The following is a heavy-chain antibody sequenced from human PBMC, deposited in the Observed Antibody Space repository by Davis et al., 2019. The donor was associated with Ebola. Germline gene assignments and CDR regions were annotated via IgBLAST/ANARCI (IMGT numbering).Heavy chain of an antibody. D-gene: IGHD3-16*01. CDR2: TYYRSKWYN. CDR1: GDSVSSNNAA. J-gene: IGHJ4*02. V-gene: IGHV6-1*01. Sequence: MPSETLSLTCAISGDSVSSNNAAWNWIRQSPSRGLEWLGRTYYRSKWYNDYAVSVKSRITINPDTSKNQFSLQLNSVTPEDTAVYYCARDRLSYDYIWGSYNHYFDYWGQGTLVTVSS. CDR3: ARDRLSYDYIWGSYNHYFDY.